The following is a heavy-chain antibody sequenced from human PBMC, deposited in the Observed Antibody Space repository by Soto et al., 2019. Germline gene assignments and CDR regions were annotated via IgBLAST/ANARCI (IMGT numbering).Heavy chain of an antibody. V-gene: IGHV1-69*12. Sequence: QVQLVQSGAEVKKPGSSVKVSCKASGGTFSSYAISWVRQAPGQGLEWMGGIITIFGTANYAQKFQGRVTITADESTSTAYMERSSLRSEDTAVYYCARDGVVVVVAASYYYYGMDVWGQGTTVTVSS. J-gene: IGHJ6*02. CDR1: GGTFSSYA. CDR2: IITIFGTA. CDR3: ARDGVVVVVAASYYYYGMDV. D-gene: IGHD2-15*01.